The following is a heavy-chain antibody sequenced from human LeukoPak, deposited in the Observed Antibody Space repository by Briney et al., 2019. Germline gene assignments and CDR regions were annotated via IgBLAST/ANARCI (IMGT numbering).Heavy chain of an antibody. Sequence: ASVRVSFKASGYTFTAYCLHWVGQARGQGVEWMGWINPNSGGTNYAQKFQGWVTMTRDTSISTAYMELSRLRSDDTAVYYCARGEQQLVPPSFDYWGQGTLVTVSS. CDR1: GYTFTAYC. D-gene: IGHD6-13*01. J-gene: IGHJ4*02. CDR2: INPNSGGT. CDR3: ARGEQQLVPPSFDY. V-gene: IGHV1-2*04.